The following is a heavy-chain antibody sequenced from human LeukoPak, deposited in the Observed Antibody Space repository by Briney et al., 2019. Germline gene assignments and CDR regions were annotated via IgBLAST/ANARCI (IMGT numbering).Heavy chain of an antibody. D-gene: IGHD4-23*01. J-gene: IGHJ4*02. V-gene: IGHV3-23*01. Sequence: GGSLRLSCAASGFTFNDYGMSWVRQAPGKGLEWLSHISGNGNSAHYADSVKGRFTISRDNSKNTAYLQMNSLRGEDTAVYYCAKDRGLGSYDDSGHHYWGQGTLVTVSS. CDR1: GFTFNDYG. CDR3: AKDRGLGSYDDSGHHY. CDR2: ISGNGNSA.